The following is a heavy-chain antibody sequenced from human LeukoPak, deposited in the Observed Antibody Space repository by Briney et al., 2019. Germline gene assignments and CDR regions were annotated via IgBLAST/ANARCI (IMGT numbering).Heavy chain of an antibody. V-gene: IGHV5-51*01. Sequence: GESLKISCKGSGYSFTNYWIGWVRQMPGKGLGWMGIIYPGDSNTRYSPSFQGQVTISADKSISTAYLQWSSLEASDTAMYYCARRSGGYSGYDPARWFDPWGQGTLVTVSS. CDR2: IYPGDSNT. D-gene: IGHD5-12*01. J-gene: IGHJ5*02. CDR3: ARRSGGYSGYDPARWFDP. CDR1: GYSFTNYW.